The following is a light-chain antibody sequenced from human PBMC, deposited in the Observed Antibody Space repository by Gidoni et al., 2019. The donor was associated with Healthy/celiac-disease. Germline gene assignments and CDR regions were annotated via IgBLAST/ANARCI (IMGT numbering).Light chain of an antibody. CDR1: QSISSW. J-gene: IGKJ1*01. CDR3: QQYRT. V-gene: IGKV1-5*03. Sequence: DIQMTQSHSTLSASVGDRVTITCLASQSISSWLAWYQQKPGKAPKLLIYKASSLESGVPSRFSGSGSGTEFTLTISSLQPDYFATYYCQQYRTFGQGTKVEIK. CDR2: KAS.